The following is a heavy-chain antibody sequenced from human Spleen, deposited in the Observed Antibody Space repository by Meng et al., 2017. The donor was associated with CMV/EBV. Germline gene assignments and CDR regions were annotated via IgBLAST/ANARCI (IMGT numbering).Heavy chain of an antibody. Sequence: SVKVSCKACGYTFTEYYIHWVRQAPGKGLEWMGWINPNSGGTNFAQKFQGRVTMTRDTSITTAYMELSRLRSDDTAVYYCARVGGNGRWGQGTLVTVSS. CDR2: INPNSGGT. D-gene: IGHD3-16*01. V-gene: IGHV1-2*02. J-gene: IGHJ4*02. CDR1: GYTFTEYY. CDR3: ARVGGNGR.